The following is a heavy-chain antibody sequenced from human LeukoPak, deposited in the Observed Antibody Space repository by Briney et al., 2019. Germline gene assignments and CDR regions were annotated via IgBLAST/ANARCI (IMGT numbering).Heavy chain of an antibody. J-gene: IGHJ5*02. CDR1: GYSFTSYW. CDR3: ARQVPYCSSTSCYEVLGWFDP. CDR2: IYPGDSDT. D-gene: IGHD2-2*01. V-gene: IGHV5-51*01. Sequence: GESLQISCKGSGYSFTSYWIGWVRQMPGKGLEWMGIIYPGDSDTRYSPSLQGQVTISADKSISTAYLQWSSLKASDTAMYYCARQVPYCSSTSCYEVLGWFDPWGQGTLVTVSS.